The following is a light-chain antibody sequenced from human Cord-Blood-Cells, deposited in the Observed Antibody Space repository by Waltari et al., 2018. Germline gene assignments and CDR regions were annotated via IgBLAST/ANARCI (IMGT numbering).Light chain of an antibody. CDR3: QQSYSTPRT. V-gene: IGKV1-39*01. CDR1: QSISSY. J-gene: IGKJ3*01. Sequence: DIQMTQSPSSLSASVGERVTITCRASQSISSYLNWYQQKPGKAPKLLIYAASSLQSGVPSRFSGSGSGTDFTLTISSLQPEDFATYYCQQSYSTPRTFGTGTKVDIK. CDR2: AAS.